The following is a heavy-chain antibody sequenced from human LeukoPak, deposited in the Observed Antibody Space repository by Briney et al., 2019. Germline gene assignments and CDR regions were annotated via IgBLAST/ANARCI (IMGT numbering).Heavy chain of an antibody. D-gene: IGHD3-22*01. V-gene: IGHV3-23*01. CDR1: EFTFSSYA. CDR2: ISGSGGST. Sequence: GGSLRLSCAASEFTFSSYAMSWVRQAPGKGLGWVSAISGSGGSTYYADSVKGRFTISRDNSKNTLYLQMNSLRAEDTAVYYCARAHLDYYDSSGYYGDYWGQGTLVTVSS. CDR3: ARAHLDYYDSSGYYGDY. J-gene: IGHJ4*02.